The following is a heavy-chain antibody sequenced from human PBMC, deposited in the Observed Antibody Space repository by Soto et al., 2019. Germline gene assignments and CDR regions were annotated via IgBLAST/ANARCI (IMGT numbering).Heavy chain of an antibody. CDR2: IYWNDDK. D-gene: IGHD6-19*01. V-gene: IGHV2-5*01. CDR1: GFSLSTSGLG. J-gene: IGHJ4*02. Sequence: QITLKESGPTLVRPTQTLTLTCTFSGFSLSTSGLGVGWIRQPPGKALEWLALIYWNDDKRYSRSLKARLTITKDTYKNQVVLTMTNMDPVDTATYCCAHRPSGWYLFDYWCQGTLVTVSS. CDR3: AHRPSGWYLFDY.